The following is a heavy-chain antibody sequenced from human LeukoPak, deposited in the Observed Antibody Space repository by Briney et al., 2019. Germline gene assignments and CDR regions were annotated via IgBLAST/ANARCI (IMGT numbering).Heavy chain of an antibody. V-gene: IGHV1-69*13. CDR1: GGTFSSYA. CDR2: IIPIFGTA. J-gene: IGHJ3*02. Sequence: ASVKVSCKASGGTFSSYAISWVRQAPGQGLEWMGGIIPIFGTANYAQKFQGRVTITADESTSTAYMELSSLRSEDTAVYYCARAGDRWSRYAFDIWGQGTMVTVSS. CDR3: ARAGDRWSRYAFDI. D-gene: IGHD4-23*01.